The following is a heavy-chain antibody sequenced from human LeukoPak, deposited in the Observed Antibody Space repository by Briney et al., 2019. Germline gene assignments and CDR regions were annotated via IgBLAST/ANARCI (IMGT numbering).Heavy chain of an antibody. CDR3: AKADYGDYVWYFDY. J-gene: IGHJ4*02. V-gene: IGHV3-23*01. CDR1: GFTFSSYA. Sequence: GGSLRLSCAASGFTFSSYAMTWVRQAPGKGLEWVSAISGSGGSLYYADSVKGRFTISRDNSKNTLYLQMNSLRAEDTAVYYCAKADYGDYVWYFDYWGQGTLVTVSS. CDR2: ISGSGGSL. D-gene: IGHD4-17*01.